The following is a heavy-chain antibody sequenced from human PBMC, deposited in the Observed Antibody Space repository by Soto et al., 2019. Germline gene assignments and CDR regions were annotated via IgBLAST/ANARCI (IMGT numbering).Heavy chain of an antibody. CDR3: AKEWDMDAFDI. CDR1: GFLFSFYG. CDR2: ISYDGSNK. V-gene: IGHV3-30*18. Sequence: SLRLSCAVSGFLFSFYGMHWVRQAPGKGLEWVAVISYDGSNKYYADSVKGRFTISRDNSKNTLYLQMNSLRAEDTALYYCAKEWDMDAFDIWGQGTMVTVSS. J-gene: IGHJ3*02. D-gene: IGHD1-26*01.